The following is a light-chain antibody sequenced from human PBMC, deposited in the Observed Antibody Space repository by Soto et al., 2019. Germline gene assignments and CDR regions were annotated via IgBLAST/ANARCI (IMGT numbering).Light chain of an antibody. V-gene: IGKV1-5*03. CDR1: QTIGTW. CDR2: KAS. CDR3: IQSDTYSPWA. Sequence: DIQMTQSPSTLSASVGDRVTITCRASQTIGTWLTWFQQKPGKAPKLLISKASTLESGVPSRFGGSGSGTKFTLTISSLQPDDFATYYCIQSDTYSPWAFGQGTKGEIK. J-gene: IGKJ1*01.